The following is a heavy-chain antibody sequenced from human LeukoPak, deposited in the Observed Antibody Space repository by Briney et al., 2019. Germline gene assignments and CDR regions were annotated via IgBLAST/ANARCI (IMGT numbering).Heavy chain of an antibody. J-gene: IGHJ4*02. CDR2: IYYSKNT. Sequence: SETLSLTCTVSGGSISSSSAYWGWIRQPPGKELEWIGSIYYSKNTYYNPSLKSRVTISADTSKNQFSLTLGSVSATDTAVYYCVSPRGFSYGYFDYWGQGTLVTVSS. CDR3: VSPRGFSYGYFDY. CDR1: GGSISSSSAY. V-gene: IGHV4-39*01. D-gene: IGHD5-18*01.